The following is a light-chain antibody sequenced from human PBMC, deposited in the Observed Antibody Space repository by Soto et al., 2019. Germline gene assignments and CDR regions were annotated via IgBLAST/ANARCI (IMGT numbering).Light chain of an antibody. CDR2: KVS. V-gene: IGKV2-30*01. CDR1: QSLVSSDGNTY. J-gene: IGKJ1*01. CDR3: MQGTHWPWT. Sequence: DVVMTQSPLSLPVTLGQPASISCRSSQSLVSSDGNTYLIWFQQRPGQSPRRLIYKVSNRDSGVPDTFSGSGSGTEFTLEISRVEAEDVGVYYCMQGTHWPWTFGQGTKVEIK.